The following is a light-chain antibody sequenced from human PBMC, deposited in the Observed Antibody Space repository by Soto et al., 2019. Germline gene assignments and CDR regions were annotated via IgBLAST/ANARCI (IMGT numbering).Light chain of an antibody. J-gene: IGKJ5*01. CDR3: QQYNNWPPPIT. CDR1: QSVSSN. Sequence: EIVMTQSPATLSVSPGERATLSCRASQSVSSNLAWYQQKPGQAPRLLIYGASTRATGIPARFSGSGSGTEFNLTIRRLQSEDFAVYYCQQYNNWPPPITFGQGTRLEIK. CDR2: GAS. V-gene: IGKV3-15*01.